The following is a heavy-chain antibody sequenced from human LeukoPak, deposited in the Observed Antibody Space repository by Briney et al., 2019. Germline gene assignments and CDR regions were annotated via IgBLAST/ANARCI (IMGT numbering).Heavy chain of an antibody. V-gene: IGHV3-23*01. CDR1: GFTFNNYA. D-gene: IGHD3-16*01. CDR3: ARDGVAFDI. J-gene: IGHJ3*02. Sequence: GGSLRLSCAVSGFTFNNYAMSWVRQAPGRRLEWVSVIRGSEGSTNYADSVRGRFTISRDNSKNTLYLQMNSLRAEDTAVYYCARDGVAFDIRGQGTMVTVSS. CDR2: IRGSEGST.